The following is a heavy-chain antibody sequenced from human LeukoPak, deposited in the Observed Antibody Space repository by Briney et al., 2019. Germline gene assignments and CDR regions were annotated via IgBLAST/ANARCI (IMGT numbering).Heavy chain of an antibody. CDR2: INSDGSST. CDR3: ARGGLCYYDSSGYPDY. J-gene: IGHJ4*02. V-gene: IGHV3-74*01. Sequence: GRSLRLSCAASGFTFSSYWMHWVRQAPGKGLVWVSRINSDGSSTSYADSVKGRFTISRDNAKNTLYLQMNSLRAEDTAVYYCARGGLCYYDSSGYPDYWGQGTLVTVSS. D-gene: IGHD3-22*01. CDR1: GFTFSSYW.